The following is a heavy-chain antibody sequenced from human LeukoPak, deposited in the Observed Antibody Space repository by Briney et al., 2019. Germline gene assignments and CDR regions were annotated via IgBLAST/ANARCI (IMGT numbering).Heavy chain of an antibody. Sequence: GGSLRLSCAASGYTFSRHGIHWVRQAPGKGLEWVAVVWYDGRNRDYADSVKGRFTISKDNSNNMVFLQMDRLRAEDTAVYYCARLWGGNGYSGGSLNLWGQGTLVTVSA. V-gene: IGHV3-33*01. D-gene: IGHD3-16*01. CDR1: GYTFSRHG. J-gene: IGHJ5*02. CDR2: VWYDGRNR. CDR3: ARLWGGNGYSGGSLNL.